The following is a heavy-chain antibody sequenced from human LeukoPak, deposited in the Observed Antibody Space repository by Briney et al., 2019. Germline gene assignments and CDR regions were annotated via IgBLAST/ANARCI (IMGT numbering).Heavy chain of an antibody. J-gene: IGHJ6*03. CDR3: ARGSNYVSDYYFDV. CDR2: VNHEGDS. V-gene: IGHV4-34*01. Sequence: PSETLSLTCAVYGVSLRGYYWSWIRQSPEKGLEWIGEVNHEGDSIYSPSLKGRLTLSVDMSKNQFSLNLRSVTAADTAVYFCARGSNYVSDYYFDVWGKGTTVIVSS. CDR1: GVSLRGYY. D-gene: IGHD4-11*01.